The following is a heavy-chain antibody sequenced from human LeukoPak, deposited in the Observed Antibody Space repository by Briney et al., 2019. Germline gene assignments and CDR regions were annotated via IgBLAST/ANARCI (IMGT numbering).Heavy chain of an antibody. CDR2: ISISGTTI. CDR1: GFTFSDYE. J-gene: IGHJ6*03. D-gene: IGHD6-13*01. V-gene: IGHV3-48*03. CDR3: AKDATAVPGTVYMDV. Sequence: PGGSLRLFCAASGFTFSDYEINWVRQAPGKGLEWLSHISISGTTIHYADSVKGRSTISRDNAKNSVYLQMTSLRAEDTALYYCAKDATAVPGTVYMDVWGKGTTVTISS.